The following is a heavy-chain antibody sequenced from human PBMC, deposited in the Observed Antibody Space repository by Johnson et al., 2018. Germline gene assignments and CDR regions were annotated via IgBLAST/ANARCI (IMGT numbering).Heavy chain of an antibody. J-gene: IGHJ1*01. CDR1: GFSFSTYS. V-gene: IGHV3-48*02. Sequence: VQLVESGGGLVQXGGSXRLXCAASGFSFSTYSMNWVRQAPGQGLEWVSSISSSSNTIYYVAYVKGRFTIARDNAKNKLYLNMNSMRDEDTAVYDCARDLGVVADSEYCQHWGQGSLVTVSS. D-gene: IGHD2-15*01. CDR2: ISSSSNTI. CDR3: ARDLGVVADSEYCQH.